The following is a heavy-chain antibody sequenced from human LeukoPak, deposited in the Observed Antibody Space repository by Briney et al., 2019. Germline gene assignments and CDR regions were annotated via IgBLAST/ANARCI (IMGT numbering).Heavy chain of an antibody. CDR2: ISSTGSYI. CDR1: GFTVSSNY. J-gene: IGHJ5*02. CDR3: TRVAQSGPTGWFDP. Sequence: GGSLRLSCAASGFTVSSNYMSWVRQAPGKGLEWVSSISSTGSYIYYADSVKGRFTISRDNPGNVMYLQMDSLRAEDTAVYYCTRVAQSGPTGWFDPWGRGTLVTVSS. D-gene: IGHD1-1*01. V-gene: IGHV3-21*01.